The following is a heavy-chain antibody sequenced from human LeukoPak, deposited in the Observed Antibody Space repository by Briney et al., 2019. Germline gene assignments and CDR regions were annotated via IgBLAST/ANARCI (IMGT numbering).Heavy chain of an antibody. CDR2: INHSGST. D-gene: IGHD3-10*01. Sequence: PSETLSLTCAVYGGSFSGYYWSWIRQPPGKGLEWIGEINHSGSTNYNPSLKSRDTISVDTSKNQFSLKLSSVTAADTAVYYCARVLKFGTLSYYGMDVWGQGTTVTVSS. CDR3: ARVLKFGTLSYYGMDV. J-gene: IGHJ6*02. V-gene: IGHV4-34*01. CDR1: GGSFSGYY.